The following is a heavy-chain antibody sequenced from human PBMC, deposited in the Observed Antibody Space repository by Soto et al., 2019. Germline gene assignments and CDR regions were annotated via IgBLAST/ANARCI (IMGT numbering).Heavy chain of an antibody. V-gene: IGHV1-69*01. CDR3: ARDDGYNPHLPFY. CDR2: IIPIFGTA. J-gene: IGHJ4*02. D-gene: IGHD5-12*01. Sequence: QVQLVQSGAEVKKPGSSVNVSCKASGGTFSSYAISWVRQAPGQGLEWMGEIIPIFGTANYAQKFQGRVTITADESTSTAYMDLSSLRSEDTAVYYCARDDGYNPHLPFYWGQGSLVTVSS. CDR1: GGTFSSYA.